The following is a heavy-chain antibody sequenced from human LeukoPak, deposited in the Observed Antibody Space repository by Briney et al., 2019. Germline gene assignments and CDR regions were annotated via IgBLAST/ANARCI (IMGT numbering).Heavy chain of an antibody. CDR1: GFTFDDYA. D-gene: IGHD4-23*01. CDR2: ISWNSGSI. J-gene: IGHJ4*02. V-gene: IGHV3-9*01. CDR3: ARDPLRDYGGNSEDDY. Sequence: PGGSLRLSCAASGFTFDDYAMHWVRQAPGKGLEWVSGISWNSGSIGYADSVKGRFTISRDNAKNSLYLQMNSLRAEDTAVYYCARDPLRDYGGNSEDDYWGQGTLVTVSS.